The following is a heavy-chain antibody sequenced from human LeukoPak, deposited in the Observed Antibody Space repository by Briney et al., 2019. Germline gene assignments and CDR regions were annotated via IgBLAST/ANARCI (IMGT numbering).Heavy chain of an antibody. J-gene: IGHJ3*02. CDR2: IKQDGSEK. D-gene: IGHD3-10*01. Sequence: GSLRLSCAASGFTFSSYWMRWVRQAPGKGLEWVANIKQDGSEKYYVDSVKGRFTISRDNAKNSLYLQMNSLRAEDTAVYYCARDRGGFGYYYGSGSYYNGDAFDIWGQGTMVTVSS. CDR3: ARDRGGFGYYYGSGSYYNGDAFDI. CDR1: GFTFSSYW. V-gene: IGHV3-7*01.